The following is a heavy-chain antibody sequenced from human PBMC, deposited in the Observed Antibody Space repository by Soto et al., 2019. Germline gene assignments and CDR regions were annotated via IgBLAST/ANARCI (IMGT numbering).Heavy chain of an antibody. CDR3: TTSYCGGDCYKGDAFDI. Sequence: EVQLVESGGGLVKPGGSLRLSCAASGFTFSNAWMSWVRQAPGKGLEWVGRIKSKTDGGTTDYAAPVKGRFTISRDDSKNTLYLQMNSLKTEDTAVYYCTTSYCGGDCYKGDAFDIWGQGTMVTVSS. D-gene: IGHD2-21*01. CDR2: IKSKTDGGTT. V-gene: IGHV3-15*01. CDR1: GFTFSNAW. J-gene: IGHJ3*02.